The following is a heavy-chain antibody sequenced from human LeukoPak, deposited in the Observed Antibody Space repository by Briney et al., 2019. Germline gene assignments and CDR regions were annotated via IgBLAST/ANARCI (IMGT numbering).Heavy chain of an antibody. V-gene: IGHV1-2*02. CDR3: ARNYDSSGRDY. CDR1: GYGFTGYY. Sequence: ASVKVSCEASGYGFTGYYMYWMRQAPGQGLEWMGWINPNSGGTKYAQKFQVRVTMTRDTSISTAYMELSGLRSDDTAVYYCARNYDSSGRDYWGQGTLVTVSS. J-gene: IGHJ4*02. D-gene: IGHD3-22*01. CDR2: INPNSGGT.